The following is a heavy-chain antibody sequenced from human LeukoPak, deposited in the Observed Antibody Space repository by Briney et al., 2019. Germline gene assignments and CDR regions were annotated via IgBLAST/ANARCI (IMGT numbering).Heavy chain of an antibody. V-gene: IGHV3-30*01. J-gene: IGHJ4*02. D-gene: IGHD3-10*01. CDR2: VPGDGQND. Sequence: GASLRLSCVASGFTFRAYALHWVRQAPGQGLDWVAVVPGDGQNDFYSDSARGRFTISRDNSRDTLYLQMDGLRVADTGLYFCARTTYYYGSGTSYSVGPFDSWGQGTLVTVSS. CDR1: GFTFRAYA. CDR3: ARTTYYYGSGTSYSVGPFDS.